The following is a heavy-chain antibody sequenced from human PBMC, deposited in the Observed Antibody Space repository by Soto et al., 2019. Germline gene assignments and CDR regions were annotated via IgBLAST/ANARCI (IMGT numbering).Heavy chain of an antibody. Sequence: QVQLVESGGGVVQPGRSPRLSCAASGFTFSSYGMHWVRQAPGKGLEWVAVISYDGSNKYYADSVKGRFTISRDNSKNTLYLQMNSLRAEDTAVYYCAKGNAAGLDYWGQGTLVTVSS. CDR3: AKGNAAGLDY. CDR2: ISYDGSNK. D-gene: IGHD6-13*01. J-gene: IGHJ4*02. V-gene: IGHV3-30*18. CDR1: GFTFSSYG.